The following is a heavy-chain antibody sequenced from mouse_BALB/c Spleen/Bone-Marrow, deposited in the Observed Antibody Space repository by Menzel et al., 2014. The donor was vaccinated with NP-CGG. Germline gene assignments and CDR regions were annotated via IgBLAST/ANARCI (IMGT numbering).Heavy chain of an antibody. Sequence: ESGPGPVKPSQSLSLTCTVTGYSITSDYAWNWIRQFPGNKLEWMGYISYSGSTSYNPSLKSRISITRDTSKNQFFLQLNSVTTEDTATYYCGRQFAFWGQGTLVTVSA. V-gene: IGHV3-2*02. CDR2: ISYSGST. CDR3: GRQFAF. J-gene: IGHJ3*01. CDR1: GYSITSDYA.